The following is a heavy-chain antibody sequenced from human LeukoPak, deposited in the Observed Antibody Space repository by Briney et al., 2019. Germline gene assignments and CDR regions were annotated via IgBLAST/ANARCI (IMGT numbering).Heavy chain of an antibody. CDR2: IKQDGSEK. D-gene: IGHD3-3*01. J-gene: IGHJ5*02. V-gene: IGHV3-7*02. CDR1: GFTFSSYW. CDR3: VRGVGVSRFNYFDP. Sequence: GGSLRLSCAASGFTFSSYWMSWVRQAPGKGLEWVANIKQDGSEKQYVDSVKGRFAISRDNAENSLYLQMNSLKAEDTAVYYCVRGVGVSRFNYFDPWGQGTLVTVSS.